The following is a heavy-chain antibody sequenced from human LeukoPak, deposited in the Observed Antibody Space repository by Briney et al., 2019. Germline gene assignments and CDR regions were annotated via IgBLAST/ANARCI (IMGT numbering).Heavy chain of an antibody. CDR2: IIPIFGTA. CDR3: ARCSSCPTHDAFDI. D-gene: IGHD6-13*01. CDR1: GGTFSSYA. J-gene: IGHJ3*02. Sequence: SVKVSCKASGGTFSSYAISWVRQALGRGLEWMGGIIPIFGTANYAQKFQGRVTITTDESTSTAYMELSSLRSEDTAVYYCARCSSCPTHDAFDIWGQGTMVTVSS. V-gene: IGHV1-69*05.